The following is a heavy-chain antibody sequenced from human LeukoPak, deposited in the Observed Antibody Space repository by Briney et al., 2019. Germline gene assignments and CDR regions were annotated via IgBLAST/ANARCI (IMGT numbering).Heavy chain of an antibody. Sequence: SETLSLTCTVSGGSISSSSYYWGWLRQPPGKGLEWIGNIYYSGTTYYNPSLKSRVTISIDTSKNQFSLKLSSVTAADTAVYYCAREGRAAGEFDYWGQGTLVTVSS. V-gene: IGHV4-39*07. CDR1: GGSISSSSYY. CDR3: AREGRAAGEFDY. J-gene: IGHJ4*02. D-gene: IGHD6-13*01. CDR2: IYYSGTT.